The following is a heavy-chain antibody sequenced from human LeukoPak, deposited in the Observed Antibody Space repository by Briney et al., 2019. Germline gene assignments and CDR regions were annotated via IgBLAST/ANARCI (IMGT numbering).Heavy chain of an antibody. D-gene: IGHD3-22*01. CDR3: QTYYYDSSGYYYIDQ. J-gene: IGHJ4*02. Sequence: GGSPRLSCTTSGFTFGDYAMSWVRQAPGKGLEWVGFIRSKAYGGTTEHAASVKGRFTISRDDSKSIAYLQMNSLKTEDTAVYYCQTYYYDSSGYYYIDQWGQGTLVTVSS. CDR2: IRSKAYGGTT. V-gene: IGHV3-49*04. CDR1: GFTFGDYA.